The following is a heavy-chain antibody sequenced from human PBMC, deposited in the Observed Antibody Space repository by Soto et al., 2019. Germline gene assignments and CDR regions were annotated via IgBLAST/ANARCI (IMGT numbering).Heavy chain of an antibody. D-gene: IGHD5-18*01. Sequence: ASVKVSCKVSGYTLTELSMHWVRQAPGKGLEWMGGFDPEDGETIYAQKFQGRVTMTEDTSTDTAYMELSSLRSDDTAVYYCARTWIQLWDFDYWGQGTLVTVSS. CDR2: FDPEDGET. CDR3: ARTWIQLWDFDY. V-gene: IGHV1-24*01. J-gene: IGHJ4*02. CDR1: GYTLTELS.